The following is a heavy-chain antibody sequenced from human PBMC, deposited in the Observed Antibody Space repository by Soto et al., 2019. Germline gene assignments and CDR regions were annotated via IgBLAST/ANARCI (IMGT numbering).Heavy chain of an antibody. V-gene: IGHV1-69*12. CDR2: IFPIFGTA. CDR1: GGTFSSYA. D-gene: IGHD2-15*01. J-gene: IGHJ6*02. CDR3: ARKGGGGNTQYYYGMDV. Sequence: QVQLVQSGAEVKKPGSSVKVSCKASGGTFSSYAISWVRQAPGQGLEWMGGIFPIFGTANYAQKFQGRVTITADESTSTAYMELSSLRSEDTAVYYCARKGGGGNTQYYYGMDVWGQGTTVTVSS.